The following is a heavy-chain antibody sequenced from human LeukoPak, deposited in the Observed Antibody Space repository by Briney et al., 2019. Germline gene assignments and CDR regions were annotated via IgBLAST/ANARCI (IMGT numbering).Heavy chain of an antibody. J-gene: IGHJ5*02. V-gene: IGHV3-30*02. CDR3: AKGGAGWP. CDR1: GFTFSSYG. CDR2: IRYDGSDV. Sequence: PGGSLRLSCAASGFTFSSYGMHWVRQAPGKGLEWVAFIRYDGSDVNYADSVKDRFTISRDNSKNTLYLQMISLRPEDTAVYYCAKGGAGWPWGQGTLVTVSS. D-gene: IGHD5-24*01.